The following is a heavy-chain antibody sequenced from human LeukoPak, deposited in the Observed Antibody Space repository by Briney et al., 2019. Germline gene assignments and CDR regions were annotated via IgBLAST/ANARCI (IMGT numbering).Heavy chain of an antibody. J-gene: IGHJ3*02. Sequence: GGTLRLSCAASGFTFNHYGMSWVRQAPGKGLEWVSSISGSGGSTYYADSVKGRFTISRDNSKNTLYLQMNSLRAEDTAVYYCAKDIGLSYSSSRGAFDIWGQGTMVTVSS. D-gene: IGHD6-13*01. CDR3: AKDIGLSYSSSRGAFDI. CDR2: ISGSGGST. CDR1: GFTFNHYG. V-gene: IGHV3-23*01.